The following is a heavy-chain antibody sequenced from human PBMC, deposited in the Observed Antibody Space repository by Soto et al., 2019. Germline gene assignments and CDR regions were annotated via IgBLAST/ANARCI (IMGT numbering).Heavy chain of an antibody. CDR2: IDTNNGRT. J-gene: IGHJ4*02. Sequence: ASVKVSCKASGFTFTRSSIHWVRQAPGQNLQWLGWIDTNNGRTKYSQSLQGRVTISRDTSASTAYMELNSLKSEDTAVYYCARGHWTQTLADYYLDSWAQGTLVTVSS. CDR1: GFTFTRSS. V-gene: IGHV1-3*04. D-gene: IGHD1-1*01. CDR3: ARGHWTQTLADYYLDS.